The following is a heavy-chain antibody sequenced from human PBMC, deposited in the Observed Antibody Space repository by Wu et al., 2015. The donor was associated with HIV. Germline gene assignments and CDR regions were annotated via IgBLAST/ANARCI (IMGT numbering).Heavy chain of an antibody. CDR3: ARGFSSTWYDYFDL. D-gene: IGHD6-13*01. J-gene: IGHJ4*02. Sequence: VQLVQSGAEVKKPGSSVKLSCEASGGTFSSFSINWVRQAPGQGLEWTGGIIPIFGTATYAQTFQGRATITSDESTSTAYMEVTGLTSEDTAVCYCARGFSSTWYDYFDLWGQGTLVSVSS. CDR1: GGTFSSFS. V-gene: IGHV1-69*05. CDR2: IIPIFGTA.